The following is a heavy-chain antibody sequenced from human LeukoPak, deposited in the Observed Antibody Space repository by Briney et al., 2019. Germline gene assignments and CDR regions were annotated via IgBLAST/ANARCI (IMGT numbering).Heavy chain of an antibody. V-gene: IGHV1-8*01. CDR3: ARGKIYCSGGSCYSGNWFDP. D-gene: IGHD2-15*01. CDR2: MNPNSGNT. Sequence: ASAKVSCKASGYTFTSYDINWVRQATGQGLEWMGWMNPNSGNTGYAQKFQGRVTMTRNTSISTAYMELSSLRSEDTAVYYCARGKIYCSGGSCYSGNWFDPWGQGTLVTVSS. CDR1: GYTFTSYD. J-gene: IGHJ5*02.